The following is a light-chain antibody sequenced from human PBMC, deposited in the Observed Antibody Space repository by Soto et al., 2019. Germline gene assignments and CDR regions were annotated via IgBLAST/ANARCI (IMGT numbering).Light chain of an antibody. V-gene: IGLV2-23*01. CDR2: EAT. J-gene: IGLJ2*01. CDR1: SSDVGSYNL. CDR3: CSYAGSSTLV. Sequence: QFVLTQPASVSGSPGQSITISCTGTSSDVGSYNLVSWYQQHPGRAPKLIIYEATKRPSGVSNRFSGSKSGTTASLTISGLQAEDEADYHCCSYAGSSTLVFGGGTKLTVL.